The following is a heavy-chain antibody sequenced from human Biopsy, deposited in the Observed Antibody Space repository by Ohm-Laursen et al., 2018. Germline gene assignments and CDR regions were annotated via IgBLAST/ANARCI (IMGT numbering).Heavy chain of an antibody. V-gene: IGHV3-11*01. CDR1: GFTFSDYY. Sequence: GSLRLSCAALGFTFSDYYMIWVRQAPGRGLEWVSYISGSGTLIYYRDSVKGRLTISRDSAKNSLYLQMDSLRAEDTAVYYCARKIYGDYEVPYSYGMDVWGLGTTVTVSS. J-gene: IGHJ6*02. CDR2: ISGSGTLI. D-gene: IGHD4-17*01. CDR3: ARKIYGDYEVPYSYGMDV.